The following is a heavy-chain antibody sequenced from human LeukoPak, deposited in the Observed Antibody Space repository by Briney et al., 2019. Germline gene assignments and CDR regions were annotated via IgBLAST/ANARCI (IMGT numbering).Heavy chain of an antibody. V-gene: IGHV3-21*01. CDR2: ISSSSSYI. D-gene: IGHD3-10*01. CDR1: GFTLSRYS. Sequence: PGGSLRLSCAASGFTLSRYSMNWVRQAPGKGLEWVSSISSSSSYIYYADSVKGRFTISRDNAKNSLFLQMNSLRAEDTAVYYCAREFGGAYYGSGSLIDYWGQGTLVTVSS. CDR3: AREFGGAYYGSGSLIDY. J-gene: IGHJ4*02.